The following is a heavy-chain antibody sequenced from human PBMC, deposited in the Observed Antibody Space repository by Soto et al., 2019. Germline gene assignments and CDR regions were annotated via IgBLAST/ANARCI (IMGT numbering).Heavy chain of an antibody. V-gene: IGHV3-23*01. D-gene: IGHD1-20*01. CDR2: ISVSDAFI. CDR1: GFNVGAFA. J-gene: IGHJ4*02. Sequence: GGSLRLSCAASGFNVGAFAVNWVRQAPGKGLEWVSGISVSDAFIYYADSVRGRFSISRDASENILYLQMNSLRVDDTALYYCRRDTAAGITGLDYWGPGTLVTVSS. CDR3: RRDTAAGITGLDY.